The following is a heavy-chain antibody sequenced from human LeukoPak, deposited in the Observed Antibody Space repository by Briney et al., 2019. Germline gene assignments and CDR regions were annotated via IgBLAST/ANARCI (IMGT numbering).Heavy chain of an antibody. D-gene: IGHD6-19*01. CDR3: ASGSSGWSDYYYYYGMDV. CDR1: GGSFSGYY. CDR2: ISHSGST. Sequence: SETLSLTCAVYGGSFSGYYWSWIRQPPGKGLEWIGEISHSGSTNYNPSLKSRVTISVDTSKNQFSLKLSSVTAADTAVYYCASGSSGWSDYYYYYGMDVWGQGTTVTVSS. J-gene: IGHJ6*02. V-gene: IGHV4-34*01.